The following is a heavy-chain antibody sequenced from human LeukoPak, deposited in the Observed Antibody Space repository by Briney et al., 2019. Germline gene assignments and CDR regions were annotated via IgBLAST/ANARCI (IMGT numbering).Heavy chain of an antibody. CDR3: ARGIGITMIDS. J-gene: IGHJ4*02. Sequence: SETLSLTCTVSGGSVSSGSYYWSWIRQPPGKGLEWIGYIYYSGDTNYNPSLKSRVTISIDTSKNQFSLKLSSVTAADTAVYYCARGIGITMIDSWGQGTLATVSS. D-gene: IGHD3-22*01. CDR1: GGSVSSGSYY. CDR2: IYYSGDT. V-gene: IGHV4-61*01.